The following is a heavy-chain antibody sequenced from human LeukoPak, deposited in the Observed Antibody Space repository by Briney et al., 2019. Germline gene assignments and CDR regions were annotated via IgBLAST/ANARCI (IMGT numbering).Heavy chain of an antibody. J-gene: IGHJ4*02. Sequence: SETLSLTCTVSGGSLSSYYWNWLRQPPGKGLEWIGRIYRSGSTYYNPSLKSRVTISVDTSKNQFSLKLSSVTAADTAVYYCAKRYCSSTTCYDDRGAFDYWGQGTLVTVSS. D-gene: IGHD2-2*01. CDR1: GGSLSSYY. CDR2: IYRSGST. CDR3: AKRYCSSTTCYDDRGAFDY. V-gene: IGHV4-59*08.